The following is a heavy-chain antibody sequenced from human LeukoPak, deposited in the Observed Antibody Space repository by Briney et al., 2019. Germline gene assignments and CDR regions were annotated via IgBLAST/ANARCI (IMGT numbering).Heavy chain of an antibody. D-gene: IGHD2-15*01. CDR1: GFTFSSYA. J-gene: IGHJ4*02. CDR2: ISYDGIMAFISFDGSNR. CDR3: AKDVVYCSAGSCRRFDF. V-gene: IGHV3-30*18. Sequence: GGSLRLSCAASGFTFSSYAMSWARQAPGKGLEWVAFISYDGIMAFISFDGSNRHYVDSVKGRFTVSRDNSKSTLYLQMNTLRAEDTAVYYCAKDVVYCSAGSCRRFDFWGQGTLVTVSS.